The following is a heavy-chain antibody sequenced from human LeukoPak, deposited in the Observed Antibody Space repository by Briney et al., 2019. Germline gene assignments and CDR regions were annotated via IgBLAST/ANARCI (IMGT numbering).Heavy chain of an antibody. V-gene: IGHV3-20*04. CDR3: AKEVYSYGGPDY. Sequence: GGSLRLSCAASGFTFYDYGMSWVRQAPGKGLEWVSGINWNGGSKGYADSVKGRFTISRDKAKNSLYLQMNSLRAEDTAVYYCAKEVYSYGGPDYWGQGTLVTVSS. CDR2: INWNGGSK. D-gene: IGHD5-18*01. CDR1: GFTFYDYG. J-gene: IGHJ4*02.